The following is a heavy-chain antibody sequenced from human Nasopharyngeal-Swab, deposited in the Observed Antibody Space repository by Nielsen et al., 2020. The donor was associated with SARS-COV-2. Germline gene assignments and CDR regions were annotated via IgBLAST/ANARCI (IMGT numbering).Heavy chain of an antibody. V-gene: IGHV3-30*18. CDR3: AKDYYDTLAGYYGPDF. CDR2: ISSDGSNK. CDR1: GFSFSSYG. D-gene: IGHD3-9*01. Sequence: GESLKIPCEASGFSFSSYGMHWVRQAPGKGLEWVTVISSDGSNKYYADSVKGRFTISRDNSKNTLYLLMSSLRAEDTAVYYCAKDYYDTLAGYYGPDFWGQGTLVTVSS. J-gene: IGHJ4*02.